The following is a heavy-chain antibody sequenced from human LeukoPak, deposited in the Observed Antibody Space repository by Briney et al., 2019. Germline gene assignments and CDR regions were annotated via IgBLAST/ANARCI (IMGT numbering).Heavy chain of an antibody. CDR3: ARSGITMVRGVTDFDY. CDR2: IYYSGST. CDR1: GGSISSSSYY. V-gene: IGHV4-39*01. Sequence: SETLSLTCTVSGGSISSSSYYWGWIRQPPGKGLEWIGSIYYSGSTYYNPSLKSRVTISVDTSKNQFSLKLSSVTAADTAVYCCARSGITMVRGVTDFDYWGQGTLVTVSS. D-gene: IGHD3-10*01. J-gene: IGHJ4*02.